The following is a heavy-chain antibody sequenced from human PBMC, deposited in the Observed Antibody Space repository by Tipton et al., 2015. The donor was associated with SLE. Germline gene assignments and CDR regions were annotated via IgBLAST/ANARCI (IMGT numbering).Heavy chain of an antibody. CDR1: GDSISTGNYY. V-gene: IGHV4-61*02. D-gene: IGHD1-14*01. CDR3: ARRTPETRGYYYYMDV. Sequence: TLSLTCTVSGDSISTGNYYWSWIRQPAGKGLEWIGRIYPSVTTNYNPSLKSQVTMSIDTSKNQFFLRLTSVAAADTAVYYCARRTPETRGYYYYMDVWGKGTTVTVSS. CDR2: IYPSVTT. J-gene: IGHJ6*03.